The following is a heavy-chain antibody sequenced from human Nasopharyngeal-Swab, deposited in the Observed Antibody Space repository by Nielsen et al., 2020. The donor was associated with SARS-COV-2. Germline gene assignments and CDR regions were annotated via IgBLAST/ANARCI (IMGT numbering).Heavy chain of an antibody. CDR2: IYPGDSDT. Sequence: KVSCKGSGYSFTSYWIGWVRQMPGKGLEWMGIIYPGDSDTRYSPSFQGQVTISADKSISTAYLQWSSLKASDTAMYCCARSGLVGATFFDYWGQGTLVTVSS. J-gene: IGHJ4*02. V-gene: IGHV5-51*01. CDR1: GYSFTSYW. D-gene: IGHD1-26*01. CDR3: ARSGLVGATFFDY.